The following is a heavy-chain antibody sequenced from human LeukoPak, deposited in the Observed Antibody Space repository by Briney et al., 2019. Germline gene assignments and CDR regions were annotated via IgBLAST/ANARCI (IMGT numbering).Heavy chain of an antibody. CDR3: ARDWFHAIDY. CDR1: GFTFSDTW. V-gene: IGHV3-74*01. D-gene: IGHD2/OR15-2a*01. Sequence: WGSLRLSCAASGFTFSDTWMHWVRQAPGEGLVWVSRIRSDGSDTRYAESVKGRFTISRDNAKNTLYLQMNSLRAEDTAVSYCARDWFHAIDYWGQGTLVTVSS. J-gene: IGHJ4*02. CDR2: IRSDGSDT.